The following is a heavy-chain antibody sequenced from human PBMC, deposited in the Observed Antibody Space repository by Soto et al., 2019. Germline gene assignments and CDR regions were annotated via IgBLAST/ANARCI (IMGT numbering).Heavy chain of an antibody. CDR2: ISYDGSNK. D-gene: IGHD2-15*01. V-gene: IGHV3-30*18. Sequence: QVQLVESGGGVVQPGRSLRLSCAASGFTFSSYGMHWVRQAPGKGLEWVAVISYDGSNKYYADSVKGRFTISRDNSKNKLYLQMNSLRAEDTAVYYCAKSPLGSGGSADYWGQGTLVTVSS. J-gene: IGHJ4*02. CDR1: GFTFSSYG. CDR3: AKSPLGSGGSADY.